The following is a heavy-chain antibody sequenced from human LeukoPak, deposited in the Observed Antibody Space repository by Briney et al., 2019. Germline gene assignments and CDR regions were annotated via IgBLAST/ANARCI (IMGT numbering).Heavy chain of an antibody. CDR2: IYYSGST. CDR3: ARSGGYYDSSGYYYYAYYFDY. V-gene: IGHV4-59*01. J-gene: IGHJ4*02. D-gene: IGHD3-22*01. Sequence: PSETLSLTCTVSGGSISSYYWSWIRQPPGKGLERIGYIYYSGSTNYNPSLKSRVTISVDTSKNQFSLKLSSVTAADTAVYYCARSGGYYDSSGYYYYAYYFDYWGQGTLVTVSS. CDR1: GGSISSYY.